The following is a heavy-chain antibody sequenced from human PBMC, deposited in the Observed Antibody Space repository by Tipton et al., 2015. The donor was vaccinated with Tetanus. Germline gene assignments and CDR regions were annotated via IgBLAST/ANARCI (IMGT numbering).Heavy chain of an antibody. D-gene: IGHD3-22*01. J-gene: IGHJ4*02. Sequence: QLVQSGAEVKKPGASVKVSCKASGYTFTNYGVSWVRQAPGQGLEWMGWISAYNGKTNYAQKLQGRVTMTRDTSTNTLYMELRSLRSDDTAMYYCARAQLGYDSSGYYAFDYWGQGTLVTVSS. CDR2: ISAYNGKT. CDR1: GYTFTNYG. V-gene: IGHV1-18*01. CDR3: ARAQLGYDSSGYYAFDY.